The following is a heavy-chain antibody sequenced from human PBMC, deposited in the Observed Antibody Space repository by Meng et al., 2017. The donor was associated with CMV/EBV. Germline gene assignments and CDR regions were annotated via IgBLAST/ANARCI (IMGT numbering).Heavy chain of an antibody. D-gene: IGHD3-9*01. Sequence: GGSLRLSCAASGFTFSSYAMHWVRQAPGKGLEWVAVISYDGSNKYYADSVKGRFTISRDNSKNTLYLQMNSLRAEDTAVYYCARVRNSTDVLRYFDWLLDFDYWGQGTLVTVSS. CDR3: ARVRNSTDVLRYFDWLLDFDY. CDR1: GFTFSSYA. CDR2: ISYDGSNK. V-gene: IGHV3-30-3*01. J-gene: IGHJ4*02.